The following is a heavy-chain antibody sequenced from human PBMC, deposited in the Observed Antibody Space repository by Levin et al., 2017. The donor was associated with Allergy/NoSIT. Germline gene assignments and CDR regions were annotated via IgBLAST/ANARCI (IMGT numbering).Heavy chain of an antibody. D-gene: IGHD3-9*01. CDR2: IIPILGIA. J-gene: IGHJ6*03. V-gene: IGHV1-69*04. CDR3: ARDRDILTGLNHYYYYYYMDV. Sequence: SVKVSCKASGGTFSSYAISWVRQAPGQGLEWMGRIIPILGIANYAQKFQGRVTITADKSTSTAYMELSSLRSEDTAVYYCARDRDILTGLNHYYYYYYMDVWGKGTTVTVSS. CDR1: GGTFSSYA.